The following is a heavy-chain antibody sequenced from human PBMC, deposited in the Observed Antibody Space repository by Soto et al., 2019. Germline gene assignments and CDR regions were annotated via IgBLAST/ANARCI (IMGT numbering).Heavy chain of an antibody. D-gene: IGHD1-20*01. J-gene: IGHJ4*02. CDR2: IYYSETT. V-gene: IGHV4-61*01. CDR3: ASYNWNDDGDY. Sequence: QVQLQESGPGLVKPSETLSLTCTVSGGSVSSGSYYWSWIRQPPGKGLEWIGYIYYSETTNYNHSLKSRVTISVDTSKNQFSLKLNSVTAADTAVYYCASYNWNDDGDYWGQGTLVTVSS. CDR1: GGSVSSGSYY.